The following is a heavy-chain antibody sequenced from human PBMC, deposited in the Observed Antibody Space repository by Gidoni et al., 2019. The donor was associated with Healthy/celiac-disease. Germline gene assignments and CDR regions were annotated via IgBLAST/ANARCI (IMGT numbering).Heavy chain of an antibody. V-gene: IGHV4-34*01. Sequence: QVQLQQWGAGLLKPSETLSLTCAVYGGSFSGYYWSWIRQPPGKGLEWIGEINHSGSTNYNPSLKSRVTISVDTSKNQFALKLSSVTAADTAVYYCARAKYYQLLYARSGNWFDPWGQGTLVTVSS. CDR2: INHSGST. J-gene: IGHJ5*02. CDR3: ARAKYYQLLYARSGNWFDP. D-gene: IGHD2-2*02. CDR1: GGSFSGYY.